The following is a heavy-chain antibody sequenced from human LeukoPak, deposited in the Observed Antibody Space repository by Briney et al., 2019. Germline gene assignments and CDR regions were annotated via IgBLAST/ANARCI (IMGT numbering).Heavy chain of an antibody. CDR2: IRSSGTTT. J-gene: IGHJ2*01. V-gene: IGHV3-48*03. Sequence: GGSLRLSCAASGFNFRTYEMNWVRQAPGKGLEWVSNIRSSGTTTSYADSVKGRFTISRDNAKNSVYLQMNSLRDEDTAIYYCAREGPYYYDTTGYSDWYFDLWGRGTLVTVSS. CDR1: GFNFRTYE. CDR3: AREGPYYYDTTGYSDWYFDL. D-gene: IGHD3-22*01.